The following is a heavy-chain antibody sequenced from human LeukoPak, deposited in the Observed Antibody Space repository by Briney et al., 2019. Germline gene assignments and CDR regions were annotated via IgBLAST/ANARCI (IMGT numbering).Heavy chain of an antibody. CDR2: IKQDGSKK. V-gene: IGHV3-7*01. J-gene: IGHJ4*02. CDR3: ARGGPIYCSGDSCYPGDY. Sequence: GGSLRLSCVASGFTFSSTTMGWVRQAPGKGLEWVANIKQDGSKKSYVDSVKGRFTISRDNAKNSLYLQMNSLRAEDTAVYYCARGGPIYCSGDSCYPGDYWGQGTLVTVSS. CDR1: GFTFSSTT. D-gene: IGHD2-15*01.